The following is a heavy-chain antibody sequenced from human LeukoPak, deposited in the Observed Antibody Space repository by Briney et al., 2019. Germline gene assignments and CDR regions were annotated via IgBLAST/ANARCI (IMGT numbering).Heavy chain of an antibody. Sequence: SETLSLTCTVSGRSISSSSYYWGWIRQPPGKGLEWIGSIYYSGSTYYNPSLKSRVTISVDTSKNQFSLKLSSVTAADTAVYYRASWRSPYYDILTGYYGSRGEAFDIWGQGTMVTVSS. CDR1: GRSISSSSYY. CDR3: ASWRSPYYDILTGYYGSRGEAFDI. V-gene: IGHV4-39*01. D-gene: IGHD3-9*01. J-gene: IGHJ3*02. CDR2: IYYSGST.